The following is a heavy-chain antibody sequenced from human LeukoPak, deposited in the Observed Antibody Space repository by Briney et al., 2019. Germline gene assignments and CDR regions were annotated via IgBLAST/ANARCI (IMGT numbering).Heavy chain of an antibody. Sequence: GGSLRLSCAASGFTFSSYSMNWVRQAPGKGLEWVSSISSSSSYIYYADSVKGRFTFSRDNAKNSLYLQMNSLRAEDTAVYYCARGRSSGWYPYYGMDVWGQGTTVTVSS. D-gene: IGHD6-19*01. J-gene: IGHJ6*02. V-gene: IGHV3-21*01. CDR1: GFTFSSYS. CDR3: ARGRSSGWYPYYGMDV. CDR2: ISSSSSYI.